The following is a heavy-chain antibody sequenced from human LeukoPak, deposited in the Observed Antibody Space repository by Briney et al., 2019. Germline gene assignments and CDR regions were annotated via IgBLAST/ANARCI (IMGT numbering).Heavy chain of an antibody. J-gene: IGHJ3*01. V-gene: IGHV1-2*02. CDR1: GYTFTGYY. Sequence: ASVKVSCKASGYTFTGYYMHWVRQAPGQGLEWIGWINPNSGGTNYAQKFQGRVTMTRDTSISTAYMELSRLRSDDTAVYYCARVYCGGDCYLGAFDVWGQGTMVTVSS. CDR2: INPNSGGT. D-gene: IGHD2-21*01. CDR3: ARVYCGGDCYLGAFDV.